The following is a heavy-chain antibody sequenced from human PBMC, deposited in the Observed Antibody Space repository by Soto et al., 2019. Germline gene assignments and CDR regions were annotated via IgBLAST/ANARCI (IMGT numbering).Heavy chain of an antibody. D-gene: IGHD3-10*01. J-gene: IGHJ5*02. CDR1: GYSISSGGFY. CDR2: IFFSGTT. CDR3: ARVGSRLWVDL. Sequence: QVQLQESGPGLVKPSQTLSLTCTVSGYSISSGGFYWSWIRQLPGEGLEFIGYIFFSGTTFYKPSLKSRATISVDTSKNNFSLRLTSVTAADTAVYYCARVGSRLWVDLWGQGTQVTVSS. V-gene: IGHV4-31*03.